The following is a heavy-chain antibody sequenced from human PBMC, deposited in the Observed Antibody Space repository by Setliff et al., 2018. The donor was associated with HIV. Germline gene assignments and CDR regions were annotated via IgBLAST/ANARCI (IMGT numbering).Heavy chain of an antibody. D-gene: IGHD6-6*01. CDR1: GFTFTSSA. Sequence: SVKVSCKASGFTFTSSAMQWVRQARGQRLEWIGWIVVGSGNTNYAQKFQERVTITRDTSTSTVYMELSSLRSEDTAVYYCARDPAPSSSASYFQHWGQGTPVTVSS. CDR3: ARDPAPSSSASYFQH. J-gene: IGHJ1*01. V-gene: IGHV1-58*02. CDR2: IVVGSGNT.